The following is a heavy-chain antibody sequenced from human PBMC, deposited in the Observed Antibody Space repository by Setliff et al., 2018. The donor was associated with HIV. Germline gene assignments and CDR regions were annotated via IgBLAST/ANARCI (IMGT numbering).Heavy chain of an antibody. Sequence: SETLSLTCAVSGYSISSSHWWGWIRQPPGKGLEWIGYIYYSGSTNYNPSLKSRVTMSVDTSKNRFSLKLSSVTAFDTAVYYCARRGDFFYYAMDVWGQGTTVTVSS. CDR3: ARRGDFFYYAMDV. V-gene: IGHV4-28*06. J-gene: IGHJ6*02. CDR1: GYSISSSHW. CDR2: IYYSGST.